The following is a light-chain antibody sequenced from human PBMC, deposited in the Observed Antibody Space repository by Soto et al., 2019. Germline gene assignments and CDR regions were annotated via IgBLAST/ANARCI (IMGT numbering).Light chain of an antibody. J-gene: IGKJ4*01. CDR2: EAS. V-gene: IGKV1-5*01. CDR1: DSISTW. Sequence: DIQMTQSPSTLSASVGDRVTITCRARDSISTWLAWYQQKPGKAPKVLISEASNLQSGVPSRFSGSGSGTEFTLTISSLQRDHIGTYYCHEYSRYFGRGTKVEIK. CDR3: HEYSRY.